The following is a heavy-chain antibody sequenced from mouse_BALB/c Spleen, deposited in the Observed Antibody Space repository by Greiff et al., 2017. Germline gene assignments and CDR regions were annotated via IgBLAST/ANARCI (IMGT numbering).Heavy chain of an antibody. CDR3: AKNYYGSSYGYFDV. J-gene: IGHJ1*01. CDR1: GFTFSSFG. Sequence: EVKVVESGGGLVQPGGSRKLSCAASGFTFSSFGMHWVRQAPEKGLEWVAYISSGSSTIYYADTVKGRFTISRDNPKNTLFLQMTSLRSEDTAMYYCAKNYYGSSYGYFDVWGAGTTVTVSS. V-gene: IGHV5-17*02. CDR2: ISSGSSTI. D-gene: IGHD1-1*01.